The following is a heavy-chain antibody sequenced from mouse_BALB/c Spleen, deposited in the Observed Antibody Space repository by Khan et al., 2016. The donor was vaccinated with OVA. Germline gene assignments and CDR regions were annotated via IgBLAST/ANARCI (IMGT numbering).Heavy chain of an antibody. Sequence: QLQQSGPELKKPGETVKISCKASGYTFTDYSMHWVKQAPGKGLKWMGWINTETGEPTYADDFKGRFAFSLETSASTAYLQINNLKNEDTATYFCARRDYFDYWGQGTTLTVSS. CDR1: GYTFTDYS. J-gene: IGHJ2*01. CDR3: ARRDYFDY. CDR2: INTETGEP. V-gene: IGHV9-2-1*01.